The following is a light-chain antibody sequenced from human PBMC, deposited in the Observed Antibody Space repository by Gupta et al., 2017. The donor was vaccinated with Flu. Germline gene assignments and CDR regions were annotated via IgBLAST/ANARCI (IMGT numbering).Light chain of an antibody. CDR2: YVM. CDR1: SSDVGGYNH. J-gene: IGLJ1*01. CDR3: RTYTTSSTLPFV. V-gene: IGLV2-14*03. Sequence: SALTQPASVSGSPGQSITISCTGTSSDVGGYNHVSWYQLQPGKAPKLMMYYVMNRHSGGANRFSCCNSGDTASLAISGGQAEDEADYYCRTYTTSSTLPFVVGTGTKVTVL.